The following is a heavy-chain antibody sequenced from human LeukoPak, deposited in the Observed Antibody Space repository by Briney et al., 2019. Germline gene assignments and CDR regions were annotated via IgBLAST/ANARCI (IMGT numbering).Heavy chain of an antibody. V-gene: IGHV4-34*01. CDR1: GGSFCGYY. CDR2: INHSGST. D-gene: IGHD4-17*01. J-gene: IGHJ6*02. CDR3: ARGRQTTARRNHCGMDV. Sequence: SETLSLTCAVYGGSFCGYYWSWIRQPPGKGLEWIGEINHSGSTNYNPSLKSRVTISVDTSKNQFSLKLSSVTAADTAVYYCARGRQTTARRNHCGMDVWGQGTTVTVSS.